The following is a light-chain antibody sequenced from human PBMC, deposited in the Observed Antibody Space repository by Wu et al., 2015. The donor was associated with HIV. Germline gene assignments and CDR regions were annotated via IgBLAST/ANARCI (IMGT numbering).Light chain of an antibody. CDR2: KAS. CDR1: QSINSW. CDR3: QQYNSYSWT. J-gene: IGKJ1*01. Sequence: DIQMTQSPSTLSASVGDRVTITRRASQSINSWLAWYQQKPGKAPKLLIYKASSLESGVPSRFSGSGSGTEFTLTISSLQPDDFATYYCQQYNSYSWTFGQGTKVEIK. V-gene: IGKV1-5*03.